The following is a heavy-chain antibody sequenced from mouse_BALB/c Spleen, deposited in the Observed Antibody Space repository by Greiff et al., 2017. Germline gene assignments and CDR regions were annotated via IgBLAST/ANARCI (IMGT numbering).Heavy chain of an antibody. Sequence: VQLQQPGAELVMPGASVKMSCKASGYTFTDYWMHWVKQRPGQGLEWIGAIDTSDSYTSYNQKFKGKATLTVDESSSTAYMQLSSLTSEDSAVYYCARGDGSSYVYAMDDWGQGTSVTVSS. CDR2: IDTSDSYT. CDR3: ARGDGSSYVYAMDD. J-gene: IGHJ4*01. CDR1: GYTFTDYW. D-gene: IGHD1-1*01. V-gene: IGHV1-69*01.